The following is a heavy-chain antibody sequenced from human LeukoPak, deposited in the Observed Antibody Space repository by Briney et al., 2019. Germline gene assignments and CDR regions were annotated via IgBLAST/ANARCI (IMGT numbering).Heavy chain of an antibody. D-gene: IGHD6-25*01. J-gene: IGHJ4*02. Sequence: GGSLRLSCAAPGITFSGYSMIWVRQAPGRGLEWVSFMTTTGNTIYYAESVKGRFTISRDNAKKSLYLQMNSLREEDTAVYYCARVGGATLVTMYFDYWGQGTLVTVSS. V-gene: IGHV3-48*02. CDR2: MTTTGNTI. CDR3: ARVGGATLVTMYFDY. CDR1: GITFSGYS.